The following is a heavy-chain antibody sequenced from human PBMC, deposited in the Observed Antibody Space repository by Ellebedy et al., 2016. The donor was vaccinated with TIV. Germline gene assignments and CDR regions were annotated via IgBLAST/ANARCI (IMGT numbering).Heavy chain of an antibody. Sequence: GESLKISCAASGFPFSSYAMSWIRQAPGKGLEWVPTITGSGASTDYADSVKGRFTFSRDNSKNTLYLHMNSLRVEDTAAYSCAKGTQWLGRSCFDHWGQGILVTVSS. CDR3: AKGTQWLGRSCFDH. J-gene: IGHJ4*02. V-gene: IGHV3-23*01. D-gene: IGHD6-19*01. CDR1: GFPFSSYA. CDR2: ITGSGAST.